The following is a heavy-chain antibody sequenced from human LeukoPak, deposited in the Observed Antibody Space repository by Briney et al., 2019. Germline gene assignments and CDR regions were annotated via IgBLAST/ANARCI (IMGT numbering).Heavy chain of an antibody. V-gene: IGHV1-2*02. Sequence: ASVKVSCKASGYTFTGYYMHWVRQAPGQGLEWMGWINPNSGGTNYAQKFQGRVTMTRDTSISTAYMELSRLRSDDTAIYYCAAMTTVTMYSYFFDSWGQGTLLTVSS. J-gene: IGHJ4*02. D-gene: IGHD4-17*01. CDR3: AAMTTVTMYSYFFDS. CDR2: INPNSGGT. CDR1: GYTFTGYY.